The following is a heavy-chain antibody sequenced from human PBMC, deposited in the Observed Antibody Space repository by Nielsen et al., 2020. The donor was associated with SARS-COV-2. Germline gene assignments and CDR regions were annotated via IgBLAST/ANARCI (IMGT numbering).Heavy chain of an antibody. D-gene: IGHD3-10*01. CDR3: ARGSGMGV. J-gene: IGHJ6*02. Sequence: GESLKISCAASGFTFNNYGFHWVRQAPGKGLEWVANIKQDGSEKYFVDSVQGRFTISRDNAKSSLFLQMNSLRADDTARYYCARGSGMGVWGQGTAVIVSS. CDR2: IKQDGSEK. CDR1: GFTFNNYG. V-gene: IGHV3-7*03.